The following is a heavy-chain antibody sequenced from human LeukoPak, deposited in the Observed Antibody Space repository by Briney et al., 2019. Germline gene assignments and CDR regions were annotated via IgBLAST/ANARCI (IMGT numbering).Heavy chain of an antibody. CDR1: GFTFSSYA. CDR3: AKASWFSDADAVL. CDR2: LRGNGET. J-gene: IGHJ4*02. D-gene: IGHD6-13*01. V-gene: IGHV3-23*01. Sequence: GGSLRLSCAASGFTFSSYAMSWVRQAPARGLEWVSSLRGNGETFYADSVKGRCTLSRDDSRNMVHLQLNSLRVEDTAIFYCAKASWFSDADAVLWGQATQVTVSS.